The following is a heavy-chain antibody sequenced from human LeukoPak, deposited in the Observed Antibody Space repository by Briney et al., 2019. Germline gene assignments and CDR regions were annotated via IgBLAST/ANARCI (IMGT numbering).Heavy chain of an antibody. CDR2: SKSKTDGGTT. J-gene: IGHJ5*02. V-gene: IGHV3-15*01. CDR1: GFTLSSAW. Sequence: GGSLRLSCAGSGFTLSSAWMAWVRQAPGKGLEWVGLSKSKTDGGTTDYAAPVKGRFTISRDDSKNTLYLQMNSLKTEDTAVYYCAKYCISADCYANWFGPWGQGTLVTVSS. D-gene: IGHD2-2*01. CDR3: AKYCISADCYANWFGP.